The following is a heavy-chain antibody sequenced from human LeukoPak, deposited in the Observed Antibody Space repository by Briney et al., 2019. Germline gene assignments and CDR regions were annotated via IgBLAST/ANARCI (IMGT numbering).Heavy chain of an antibody. D-gene: IGHD3-10*01. CDR1: GFTFSDYY. Sequence: GGSLSLSCAASGFTFSDYYMSWIRLAPGKGLGWVSYISSSGSTIYYADSVKGRLTISRDNAKNSVYLQMSSLRAEDTAVYYCATSFRMGRGVSAFDIWGQGTMVTVSS. V-gene: IGHV3-11*01. CDR2: ISSSGSTI. J-gene: IGHJ3*02. CDR3: ATSFRMGRGVSAFDI.